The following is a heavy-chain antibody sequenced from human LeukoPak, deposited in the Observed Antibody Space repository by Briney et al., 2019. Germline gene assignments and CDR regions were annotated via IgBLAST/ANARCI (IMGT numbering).Heavy chain of an antibody. J-gene: IGHJ6*04. CDR1: GFTFSSYG. D-gene: IGHD3-16*01. CDR2: ISYDGSNK. Sequence: PGRSLRLSCAASGFTFSSYGMHWVPQAPGKGLEGVAVISYDGSNKYYADSVKGRFTISRDNSKNTLYLQMNSLRAEDTAVYYCAKAMITNGSGGGNGMDVWGKGTTVTVSS. V-gene: IGHV3-30*18. CDR3: AKAMITNGSGGGNGMDV.